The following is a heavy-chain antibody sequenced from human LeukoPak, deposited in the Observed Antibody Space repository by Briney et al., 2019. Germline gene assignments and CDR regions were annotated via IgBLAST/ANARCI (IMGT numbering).Heavy chain of an antibody. CDR1: GFTFSSYA. V-gene: IGHV3-30-3*01. D-gene: IGHD3-3*01. CDR3: ARGSLRFLEWLSVGAFDI. CDR2: ISYDGSNK. J-gene: IGHJ3*02. Sequence: GGSLRLSCAASGFTFSSYAMHWVRQAPGKGLEWVAVISYDGSNKYYADSVKGRFTISRDNSKNTLYLQMNSLRAEDTAVYYCARGSLRFLEWLSVGAFDIWGQGTMVTVSS.